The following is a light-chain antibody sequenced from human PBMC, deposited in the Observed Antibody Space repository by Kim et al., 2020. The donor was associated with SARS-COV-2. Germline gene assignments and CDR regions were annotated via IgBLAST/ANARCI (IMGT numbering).Light chain of an antibody. Sequence: EVVMTQSPATLSVSPGERATLSCRASQSLNNYLAWYQQKPGQAPRPLIYGASTRATGIPARFSGSGSGTEFTLTISSLQSEDSAVYYCQQHNNWPRTFGQGTKVDIK. CDR2: GAS. V-gene: IGKV3-15*01. CDR1: QSLNNY. CDR3: QQHNNWPRT. J-gene: IGKJ1*01.